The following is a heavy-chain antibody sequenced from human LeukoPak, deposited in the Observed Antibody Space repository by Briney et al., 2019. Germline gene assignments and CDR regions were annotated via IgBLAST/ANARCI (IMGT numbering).Heavy chain of an antibody. CDR2: IHSGGST. J-gene: IGHJ4*02. Sequence: GGSLRLSCAASGFTVSSFYMTWVRQAPGKGLEWVSVIHSGGSTYYADSVKGRFTISRDSSNNTLYLQMNSLRAEDTAVYYCARGRPAYYFDFWGQGTLVTVSS. V-gene: IGHV3-66*01. CDR1: GFTVSSFY. CDR3: ARGRPAYYFDF.